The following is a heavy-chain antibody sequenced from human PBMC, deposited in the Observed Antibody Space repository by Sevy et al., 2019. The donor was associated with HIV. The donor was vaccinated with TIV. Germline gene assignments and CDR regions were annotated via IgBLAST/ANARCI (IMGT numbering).Heavy chain of an antibody. CDR3: ARRGKDYDILTGYQGDYGMDV. CDR2: ISSSGSTI. D-gene: IGHD3-9*01. CDR1: GFTFSSYE. Sequence: GGSLRLSCAASGFTFSSYEMNWVRQAPGKGLEWVSYISSSGSTIYYADSVKGRFTISRDNAKNSLYLQMNSLRAEDTAVYYCARRGKDYDILTGYQGDYGMDVWGQGTTVTVSS. V-gene: IGHV3-48*03. J-gene: IGHJ6*02.